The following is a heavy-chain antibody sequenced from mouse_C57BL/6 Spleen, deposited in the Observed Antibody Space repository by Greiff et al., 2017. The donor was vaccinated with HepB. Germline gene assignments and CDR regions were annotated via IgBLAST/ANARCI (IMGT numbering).Heavy chain of an antibody. D-gene: IGHD2-3*01. CDR1: GYTFTDYY. J-gene: IGHJ2*01. CDR3: AREEGYDGYYDDYFDY. V-gene: IGHV1-76*01. CDR2: IYPGSGNT. Sequence: QVQLQQSGAELVRPGASVKLSCKASGYTFTDYYINWVKQRPGQGLEWIARIYPGSGNTYYNEKFKGKATLTAEKSSSTAYMQLSSLTSEDSAVYFCAREEGYDGYYDDYFDYWGQGTTLTVSS.